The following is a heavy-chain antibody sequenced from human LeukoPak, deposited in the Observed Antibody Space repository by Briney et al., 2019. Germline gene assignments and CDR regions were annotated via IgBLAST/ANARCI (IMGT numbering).Heavy chain of an antibody. Sequence: GGSLRLSCAASGFPFSSFDMNWVRQAPGKGLEWLSYISTSGLTIYYADSVRGRFTISRDNAKNSLYLQMNSLRAEDTAVYYCARFARFGDLQGGGYFDYWGQGTLVTVSS. CDR3: ARFARFGDLQGGGYFDY. J-gene: IGHJ4*02. CDR1: GFPFSSFD. CDR2: ISTSGLTI. V-gene: IGHV3-48*03. D-gene: IGHD3-16*01.